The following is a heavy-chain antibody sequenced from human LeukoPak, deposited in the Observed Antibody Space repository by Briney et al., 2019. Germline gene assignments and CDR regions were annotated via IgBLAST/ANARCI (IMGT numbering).Heavy chain of an antibody. CDR1: GGTFSSYA. CDR3: AYSSSWYPTGVYFDY. J-gene: IGHJ4*02. Sequence: SVKVSCKASGGTFSSYAISWVRQAPGQGLEWMGGIIPILGTANYAQKFQGRVTITADESTSTAYMELSSLRSEDTAVYYCAYSSSWYPTGVYFDYWGQGTLVTVSS. V-gene: IGHV1-69*13. D-gene: IGHD6-13*01. CDR2: IIPILGTA.